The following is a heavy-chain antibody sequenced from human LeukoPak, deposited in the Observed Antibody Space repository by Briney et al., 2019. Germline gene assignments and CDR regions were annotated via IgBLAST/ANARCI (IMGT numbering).Heavy chain of an antibody. Sequence: GGSLRLSCAASGFTFSDYYMSWIRQAPGKGLEWVSYISSSGSTTYYADSVKGRFTISRDNSKNTLYLQMNSLRAEDTAVYCCAKAALRFLEWSPGWFDPWGQGTLVTVSS. CDR3: AKAALRFLEWSPGWFDP. CDR2: ISSSGSTT. D-gene: IGHD3-3*01. J-gene: IGHJ5*02. CDR1: GFTFSDYY. V-gene: IGHV3-11*01.